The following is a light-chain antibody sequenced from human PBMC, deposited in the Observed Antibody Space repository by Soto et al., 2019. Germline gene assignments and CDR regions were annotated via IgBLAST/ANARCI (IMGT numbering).Light chain of an antibody. CDR3: CSYAGRSNVV. V-gene: IGLV2-23*02. Sequence: QSALTQPASVSGSPGQSITISCTGTSGDVGTYNLVSWYQQHPGRAPKLIIFEVNKRPSGVSNRLSGSKSGNTASLAISGLQADDEADYHCCSYAGRSNVVCGGGTQLPVL. J-gene: IGLJ2*01. CDR1: SGDVGTYNL. CDR2: EVN.